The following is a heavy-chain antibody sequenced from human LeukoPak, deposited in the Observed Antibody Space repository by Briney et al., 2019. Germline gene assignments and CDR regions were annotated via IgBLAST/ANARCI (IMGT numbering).Heavy chain of an antibody. CDR3: ARGADDSSGYYYYYYYYMDV. J-gene: IGHJ6*03. D-gene: IGHD3-22*01. V-gene: IGHV3-74*01. Sequence: TGGSLRLSCAASGFTFSSYWMHWVRQAPGKGLVWISRINSDGSSTSYADSVKGRFTISRDNAKNTLYLQMNSLRAEDTAVYYCARGADDSSGYYYYYYYYMDVWGKGTTVTISS. CDR2: INSDGSST. CDR1: GFTFSSYW.